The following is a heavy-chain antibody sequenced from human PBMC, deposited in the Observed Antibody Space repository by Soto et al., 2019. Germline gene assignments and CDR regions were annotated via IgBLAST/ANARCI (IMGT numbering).Heavy chain of an antibody. Sequence: GGRLRRSWFASGFSCSSYWMHWGGQAPGKGLVWVSRINSDGSSTSYADSVKGRFTISRDNAKNTLYLQMNSLRAEDTAVYYCARVGVSYDFWSGAIFYYYVMDVSDSGTKNTV. V-gene: IGHV3-74*01. CDR2: INSDGSST. D-gene: IGHD3-3*01. CDR1: GFSCSSYW. J-gene: IGHJ6*02. CDR3: ARVGVSYDFWSGAIFYYYVMDV.